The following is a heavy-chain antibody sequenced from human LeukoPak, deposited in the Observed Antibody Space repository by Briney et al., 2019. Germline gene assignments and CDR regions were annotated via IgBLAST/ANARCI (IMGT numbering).Heavy chain of an antibody. V-gene: IGHV1-46*01. D-gene: IGHD5-12*01. CDR1: GYTFTSYY. CDR3: ARDRGSGYDYY. CDR2: INPSGGST. Sequence: ASVKVSCKASGYTFTSYYMHWVRQAPGQGLEWMGIINPSGGSTSYAQKFQGRVTITTDESTSTAYMELSSLRSEDTAVYYCARDRGSGYDYYWGQGTLVTVSS. J-gene: IGHJ4*02.